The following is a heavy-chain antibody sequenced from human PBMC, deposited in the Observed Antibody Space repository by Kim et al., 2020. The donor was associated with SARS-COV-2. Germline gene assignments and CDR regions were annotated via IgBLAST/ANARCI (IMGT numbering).Heavy chain of an antibody. CDR1: GGSISSSNW. CDR3: ARESEDIVVVPAAIDYGMDV. CDR2: IYHSGST. Sequence: SETLSLTCAVSGGSISSSNWWSWVRQPPGKGLEWIGEIYHSGSTNYNPSLKSRVTISVDKSKNQFSLKLSSVTAADTAVYYCARESEDIVVVPAAIDYGMDVWGQGTTVTVSS. J-gene: IGHJ6*02. D-gene: IGHD2-2*02. V-gene: IGHV4-4*02.